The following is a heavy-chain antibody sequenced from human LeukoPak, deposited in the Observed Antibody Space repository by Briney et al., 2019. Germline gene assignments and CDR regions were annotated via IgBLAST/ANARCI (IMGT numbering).Heavy chain of an antibody. Sequence: ASVKVSCKASGYTFTSYYMHWVRQAPGQGLEWMGRINPNSGGTNYAQKFQGRVTMTRDTSISTAYMELSRLRSDDTAVYYCAREDRTPYDYAIDYWGQGTLVTVSS. CDR2: INPNSGGT. D-gene: IGHD3-16*01. J-gene: IGHJ4*02. CDR1: GYTFTSYY. V-gene: IGHV1-2*06. CDR3: AREDRTPYDYAIDY.